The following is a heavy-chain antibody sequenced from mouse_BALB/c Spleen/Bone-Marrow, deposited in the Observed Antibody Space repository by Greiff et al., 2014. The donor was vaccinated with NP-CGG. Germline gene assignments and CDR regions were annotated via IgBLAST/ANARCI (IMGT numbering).Heavy chain of an antibody. CDR1: GYTFTSYW. CDR3: TRSRDYGNWFAY. V-gene: IGHV1S127*01. CDR2: IDPSDSYT. Sequence: QVHVKQSGAELVKPGASVKMSCKASGYTFTSYWMHWVKQRPGQGLEWIGVIDPSDSYTSYNQKFKGKATLTVDTSSNTAYMQLSSLTSEDSAVYYCTRSRDYGNWFAYWGQGTLVTVSA. J-gene: IGHJ3*01. D-gene: IGHD2-1*01.